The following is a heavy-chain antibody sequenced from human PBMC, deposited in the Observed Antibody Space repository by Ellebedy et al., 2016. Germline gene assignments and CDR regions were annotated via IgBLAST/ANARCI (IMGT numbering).Heavy chain of an antibody. CDR2: IVSSGST. J-gene: IGHJ4*02. V-gene: IGHV4-4*07. D-gene: IGHD2-21*02. CDR1: GGSISDYF. CDR3: ARGVTPQFDY. Sequence: SETLSLTCTVSGGSISDYFWSWIRQPAGKGLQWIGRIVSSGSTNYNPSLKSRVNMSVDTSNNQFSLKLNSVTAADTAVYYCARGVTPQFDYWGQGILVTVSS.